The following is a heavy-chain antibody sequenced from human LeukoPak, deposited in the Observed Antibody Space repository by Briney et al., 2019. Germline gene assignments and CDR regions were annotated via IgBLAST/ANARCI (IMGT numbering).Heavy chain of an antibody. J-gene: IGHJ4*02. CDR1: GGSISSYY. CDR3: ARGPGTWYYY. Sequence: PSETLSHTLTVSGGSISSYYWSWIRQPPGKGLEWIGYISYSGSSNYNPSLKSRVTISIDTSKNQFSLKLSSVTAADTALYYCARGPGTWYYYWGQGTLVTVSS. CDR2: ISYSGSS. D-gene: IGHD6-13*01. V-gene: IGHV4-59*12.